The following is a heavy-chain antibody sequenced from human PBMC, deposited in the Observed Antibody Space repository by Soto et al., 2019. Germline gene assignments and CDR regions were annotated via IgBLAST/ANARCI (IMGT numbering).Heavy chain of an antibody. J-gene: IGHJ6*02. V-gene: IGHV3-30*18. Sequence: GGSLRLSCAASGFTFSSYGMHWVRQAPGKGLEWVAVISYDGSNKYYADSVKGRFTISRDNSKNTLYLQMNSLRAEDTAVYYCAKAQVKGRFLEWLLSRYYCDGMDVWGQGTTVTVSS. D-gene: IGHD3-3*01. CDR3: AKAQVKGRFLEWLLSRYYCDGMDV. CDR2: ISYDGSNK. CDR1: GFTFSSYG.